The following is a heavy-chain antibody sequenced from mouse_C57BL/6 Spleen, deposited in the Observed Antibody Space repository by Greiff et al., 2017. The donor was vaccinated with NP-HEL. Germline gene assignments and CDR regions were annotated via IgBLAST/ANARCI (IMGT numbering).Heavy chain of an antibody. CDR3: ARRAGDAMDY. Sequence: QVHVKQSGPELVKPGASVKISCKASGYTFTDYLINWVKQRPGQGLEWIGWIYPGSGNTKYNEKFKGKATLTVDTSSSTVYMQLSSLTSEDSAVYFCARRAGDAMDYWGQGTSVTVSS. J-gene: IGHJ4*01. D-gene: IGHD3-1*01. V-gene: IGHV1-84*01. CDR2: IYPGSGNT. CDR1: GYTFTDYL.